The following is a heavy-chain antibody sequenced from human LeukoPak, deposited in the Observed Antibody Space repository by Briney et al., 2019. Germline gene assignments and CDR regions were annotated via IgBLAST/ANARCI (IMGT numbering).Heavy chain of an antibody. Sequence: SETLSLTCTVPGGFISSGDYYWSWIRQPPGKGLEWIGYIYYSGSTYYNPSLKSRVTISVDTSKNQFSLKLSSVTAADTAVYYCARGGRFKWASMVTPDFDYWGQGTLVTVSS. CDR2: IYYSGST. CDR1: GGFISSGDYY. D-gene: IGHD5-18*01. J-gene: IGHJ4*02. V-gene: IGHV4-30-4*01. CDR3: ARGGRFKWASMVTPDFDY.